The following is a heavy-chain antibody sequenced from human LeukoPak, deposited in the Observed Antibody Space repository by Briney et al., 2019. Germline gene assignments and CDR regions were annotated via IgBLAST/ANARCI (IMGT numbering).Heavy chain of an antibody. J-gene: IGHJ4*02. CDR1: GFTFSNNW. D-gene: IGHD2-2*02. Sequence: GGSLRLSCAASGFTFSNNWMHWVRQAPGKGLVWVSRINSDGRTTTYADSVKGRFTISRDNAKNTLYLQTNSLRAEDTAVYYCAKDGCSSTNCYKGGIDYWGQGTLVTVSS. V-gene: IGHV3-74*01. CDR2: INSDGRTT. CDR3: AKDGCSSTNCYKGGIDY.